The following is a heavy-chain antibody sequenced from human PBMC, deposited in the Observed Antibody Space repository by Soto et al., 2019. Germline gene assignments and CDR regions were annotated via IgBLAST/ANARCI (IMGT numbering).Heavy chain of an antibody. J-gene: IGHJ4*02. V-gene: IGHV3-30*18. CDR2: VSFDGNNR. CDR3: VKSFFYDSSGYHYGLFDH. D-gene: IGHD3-22*01. Sequence: QVQLVESGGGLVQPGKSLRLSCAASGFTFSNYAMYWVRQAPGRGPEWVAVVSFDGNNRFHADSVRGRFIISRDNSKSTLFLKMDSLRVEDTAVYYCVKSFFYDSSGYHYGLFDHWGQGTRVTVSA. CDR1: GFTFSNYA.